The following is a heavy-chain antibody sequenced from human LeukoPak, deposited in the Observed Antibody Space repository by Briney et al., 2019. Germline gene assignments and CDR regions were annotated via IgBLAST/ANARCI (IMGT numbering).Heavy chain of an antibody. CDR2: INHSGST. V-gene: IGHV4-34*01. D-gene: IGHD6-19*01. Sequence: SETLSLTCAVYGGSFSGYYWSWIRQPPGKGLEWIGEINHSGSTNYNPSLKSRVTISVDTSKNQFSLKLSSVTAADTAVYYCARSSGWYYFDYWGQGTLVTVSS. J-gene: IGHJ4*02. CDR3: ARSSGWYYFDY. CDR1: GGSFSGYY.